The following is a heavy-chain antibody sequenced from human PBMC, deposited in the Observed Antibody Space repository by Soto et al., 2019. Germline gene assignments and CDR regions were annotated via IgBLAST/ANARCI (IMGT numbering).Heavy chain of an antibody. D-gene: IGHD4-17*01. CDR2: IYGDNDK. Sequence: QITLKESGPSPVKPTQTLTVTCTFSGFSLSNSGVGVAWIRQPPGKALEWLALIYGDNDKRYSPSLKTRLTLTKDTSKNHVVLTMTNMDPVDTATYNCAPCTLHDYGDYDPGTSHVFASCGQGTLVTVSS. J-gene: IGHJ4*02. V-gene: IGHV2-5*02. CDR3: APCTLHDYGDYDPGTSHVFAS. CDR1: GFSLSNSGVG.